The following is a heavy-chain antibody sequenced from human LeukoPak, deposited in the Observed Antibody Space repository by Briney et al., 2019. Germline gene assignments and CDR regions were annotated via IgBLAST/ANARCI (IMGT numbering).Heavy chain of an antibody. CDR2: ISSSSSI. D-gene: IGHD3-22*01. CDR3: ARDLPATYYYDSSGCGY. J-gene: IGHJ4*02. CDR1: GFSLSTYS. Sequence: PGGSLRLSCAASGFSLSTYSMGWVRQAPGKGLEWVADISSSSSISYADSVKGRFTISRDNSKNTLYLQMNSLRAEDTAVYYCARDLPATYYYDSSGCGYWGQGTLVTVSS. V-gene: IGHV3-48*01.